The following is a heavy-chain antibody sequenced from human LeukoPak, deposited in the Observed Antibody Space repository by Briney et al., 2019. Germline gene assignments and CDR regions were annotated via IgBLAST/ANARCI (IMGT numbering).Heavy chain of an antibody. CDR3: ARSPLYDYVWGSYRSNWFDP. CDR2: INENGRA. D-gene: IGHD3-16*02. V-gene: IGHV4-34*01. Sequence: PSETLSLTCVVYGGSFSGHYWSWIRQPPGKGLEWIGDINENGRANYNPSLKSQVTISIDTSKNQFSLKLSSVTAADTAVYYCARSPLYDYVWGSYRSNWFDPWGQGTLVTVSS. CDR1: GGSFSGHY. J-gene: IGHJ5*02.